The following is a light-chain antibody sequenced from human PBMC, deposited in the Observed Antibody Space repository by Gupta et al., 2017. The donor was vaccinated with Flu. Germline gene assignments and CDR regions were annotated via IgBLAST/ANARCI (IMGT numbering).Light chain of an antibody. CDR1: QNIGGA. Sequence: EIVLTQSPDFESVTPKEKVTITCRASQNIGGALQWYRQKPDQSPELLIRYTSQSVSGVPSRFSGSGSGTDFTLTINGREAEDAATYFCHQRSILPGTFGQGTKVEIK. V-gene: IGKV6-21*01. J-gene: IGKJ1*01. CDR2: YTS. CDR3: HQRSILPGT.